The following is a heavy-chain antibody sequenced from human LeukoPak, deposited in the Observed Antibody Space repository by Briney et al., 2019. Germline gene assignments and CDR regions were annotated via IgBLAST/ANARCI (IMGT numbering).Heavy chain of an antibody. J-gene: IGHJ4*02. CDR3: ARGRKFGGVIVKFDY. CDR2: IYHSGST. D-gene: IGHD3-16*02. V-gene: IGHV4-4*02. CDR1: GGSIKSNNW. Sequence: SETLSLTCAVSGGSIKSNNWWSWVRQPPGKGLEWIGEIYHSGSTNYNPSLKSRVTISVDTSKNQFSLKLSSVTAADTAVYYCARGRKFGGVIVKFDYWGQGTLVTVSS.